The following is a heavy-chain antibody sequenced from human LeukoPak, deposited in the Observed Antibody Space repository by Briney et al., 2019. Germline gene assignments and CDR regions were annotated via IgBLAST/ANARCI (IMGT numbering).Heavy chain of an antibody. Sequence: GGSLRLSCAASGFTFSSYDMHWVRQATGKGLEWVSAIGTAGDTYYPGSVKGRFTISRENAKNSLYLQMNSLRAGDTAVYYCARAKSRRSYDFWSGEFDPWGQGTLVTVSS. V-gene: IGHV3-13*01. D-gene: IGHD3-3*01. CDR3: ARAKSRRSYDFWSGEFDP. CDR2: IGTAGDT. CDR1: GFTFSSYD. J-gene: IGHJ5*02.